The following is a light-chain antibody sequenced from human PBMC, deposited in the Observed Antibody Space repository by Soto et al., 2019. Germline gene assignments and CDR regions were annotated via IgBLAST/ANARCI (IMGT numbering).Light chain of an antibody. CDR1: SNDVGSYNL. CDR3: CSYAGSNTFVV. Sequence: QSVLTQPASVSGSPGQSITISCTGTSNDVGSYNLLSWYQHHPGKAPKLMIYEGSKRPSGVSNRFSGSKSGNTASLTISGLQAEDEADYYCCSYAGSNTFVVFGGGTKLTVL. J-gene: IGLJ2*01. CDR2: EGS. V-gene: IGLV2-23*03.